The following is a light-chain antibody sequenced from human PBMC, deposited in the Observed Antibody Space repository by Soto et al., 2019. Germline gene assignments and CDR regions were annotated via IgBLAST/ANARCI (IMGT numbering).Light chain of an antibody. Sequence: EIVMTHSPATLSVSPGERATLSCRASQSVGSNLAWYQQKPGQAPSLLISGASTRATGIPARFSGSGSGTEFTLTISSLQAEDFAVYYCQQYIDWPETFGQRTKVDIK. V-gene: IGKV3D-15*01. J-gene: IGKJ2*01. CDR1: QSVGSN. CDR2: GAS. CDR3: QQYIDWPET.